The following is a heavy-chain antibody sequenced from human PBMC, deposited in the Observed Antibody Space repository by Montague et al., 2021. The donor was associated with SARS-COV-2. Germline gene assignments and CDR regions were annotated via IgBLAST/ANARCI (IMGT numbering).Heavy chain of an antibody. Sequence: SETLSLTCAGDGGSCSGYYWSWIRQPPEKGLEWIGEINQSGRTNNNPSLKSRVIISVDTSKNQFSLKLSSVTAADTAVYYCARRGSSVWGVTVSAELDYWGQGILVIVSS. CDR1: GGSCSGYY. D-gene: IGHD3-10*01. CDR2: INQSGRT. J-gene: IGHJ4*02. V-gene: IGHV4-34*01. CDR3: ARRGSSVWGVTVSAELDY.